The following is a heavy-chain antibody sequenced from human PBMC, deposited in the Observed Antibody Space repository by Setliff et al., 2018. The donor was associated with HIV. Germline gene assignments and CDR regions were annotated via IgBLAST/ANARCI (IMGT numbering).Heavy chain of an antibody. CDR3: ARGRRWLQPFYSDF. D-gene: IGHD5-12*01. CDR2: FDPQDGET. J-gene: IGHJ4*02. CDR1: GYTLSELS. Sequence: ASVKVSCKVYGYTLSELSIHWVRQAPGKGLEWMGYFDPQDGETVYAQKFQGRVTLTEDTSTGTAYMELSGLRSEDTAVYYCARGRRWLQPFYSDFWGQGTLVTVSS. V-gene: IGHV1-24*01.